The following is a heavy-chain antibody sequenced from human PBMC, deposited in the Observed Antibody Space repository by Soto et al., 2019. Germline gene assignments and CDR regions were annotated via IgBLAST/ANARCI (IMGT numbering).Heavy chain of an antibody. CDR3: AKEYREDGYNSVAPFDY. CDR1: GFTFSSYG. CDR2: ISYDGSNK. J-gene: IGHJ4*02. Sequence: QVQLVESGGGVVQPGRSLRLSCAASGFTFSSYGMHWVRQAPGKGLEWVAVISYDGSNKYYADSVKGRFTISRDNSKNTLYLQMNSLRAEDTAVYYCAKEYREDGYNSVAPFDYWGQGTLVTVSS. D-gene: IGHD5-12*01. V-gene: IGHV3-30*18.